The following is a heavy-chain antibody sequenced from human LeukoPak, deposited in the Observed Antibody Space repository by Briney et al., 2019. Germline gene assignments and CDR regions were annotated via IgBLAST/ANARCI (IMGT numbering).Heavy chain of an antibody. V-gene: IGHV3-33*01. CDR2: IWYDGSKK. J-gene: IGHJ4*02. D-gene: IGHD5-24*01. Sequence: GGSLRLSCAASGFTFSSCGMHWVRQAPGKGLGWVAVIWYDGSKKYYADSVKGRFTISRDDSKNTLYLQMNSLRVEDTAVYYCARSVLSPVLQDFDYWGQGTLVTVSS. CDR3: ARSVLSPVLQDFDY. CDR1: GFTFSSCG.